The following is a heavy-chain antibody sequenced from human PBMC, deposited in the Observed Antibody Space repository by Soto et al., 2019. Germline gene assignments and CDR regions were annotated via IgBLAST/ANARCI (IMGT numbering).Heavy chain of an antibody. V-gene: IGHV4-30-2*01. J-gene: IGHJ6*02. CDR3: ARGHDYSAMDV. Sequence: QLKLQESGSGVVKPSQTLSLTCAVSGGSVSSGVFSWNWIRQPPGQGLEWIGYISHGGSPHYTPSLTGRVSISVDRSTHVISLNWTSMTPADTAVYFFARGHDYSAMDVWGQGTTVTVSS. D-gene: IGHD2-15*01. CDR1: GGSVSSGVFS. CDR2: ISHGGSP.